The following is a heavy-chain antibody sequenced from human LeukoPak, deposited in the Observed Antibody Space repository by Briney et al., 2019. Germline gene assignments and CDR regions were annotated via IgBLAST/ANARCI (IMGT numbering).Heavy chain of an antibody. Sequence: SETLSLTCTVSGASINTYYWSWIRQPPGKRLEYLAYISYSGTTNYNPSLQSRVTTSIDTSNNQFSLKLRSVTAADTAVYYCARLAGDLLSNFDYWGQGTLVTVSS. CDR1: GASINTYY. V-gene: IGHV4-59*08. CDR2: ISYSGTT. D-gene: IGHD3-10*01. CDR3: ARLAGDLLSNFDY. J-gene: IGHJ4*02.